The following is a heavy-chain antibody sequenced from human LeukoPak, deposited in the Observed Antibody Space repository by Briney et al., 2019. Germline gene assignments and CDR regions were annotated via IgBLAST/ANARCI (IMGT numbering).Heavy chain of an antibody. D-gene: IGHD3-16*01. CDR1: GGSFSGYY. J-gene: IGHJ4*02. CDR3: ARASGLDWGTYTYFDY. CDR2: INHSGST. V-gene: IGHV4-34*01. Sequence: SETLSPTCAVYGGSFSGYYWSWIRQPPGKGLEWIGEINHSGSTNYNPSLKSRVTISVDTSKNQFSLKLSSVTAADTAVYYCARASGLDWGTYTYFDYWGQGTLVTVSS.